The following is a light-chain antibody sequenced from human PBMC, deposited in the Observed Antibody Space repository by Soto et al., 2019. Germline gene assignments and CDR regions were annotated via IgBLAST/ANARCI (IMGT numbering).Light chain of an antibody. V-gene: IGKV1-5*03. CDR1: QSISSW. CDR2: KAS. Sequence: DIQMTQSPSTLSASVGDRVTITCRASQSISSWLAWYQQKPGKAPKLLIYKASSLESGVPSRFSGSGSGTEFTLTISSLQPDDFETYYCQQYNSSLTFGQGTKVEIK. J-gene: IGKJ1*01. CDR3: QQYNSSLT.